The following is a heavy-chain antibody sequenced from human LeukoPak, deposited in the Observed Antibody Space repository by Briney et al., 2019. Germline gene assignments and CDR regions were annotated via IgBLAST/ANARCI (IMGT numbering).Heavy chain of an antibody. J-gene: IGHJ4*02. D-gene: IGHD3-3*01. CDR3: TRGYATIFGVVPD. CDR2: TRSKAYGGTT. Sequence: GGSLRLSCTASGFTFCDYAMSWGRQAPGEGLEWVGFTRSKAYGGTTEYAASVKGRFTISRDDSKSIAYLQMNSLKTEDTAVYYCTRGYATIFGVVPDWGQGTLVTVSS. CDR1: GFTFCDYA. V-gene: IGHV3-49*04.